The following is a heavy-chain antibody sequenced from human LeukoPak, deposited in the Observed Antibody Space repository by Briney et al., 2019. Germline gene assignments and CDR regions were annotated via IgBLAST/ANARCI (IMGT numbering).Heavy chain of an antibody. Sequence: ASVKVSCKASGYTFTSYGISWVRQAPGQGLEWMGWISAYNGKTNYAQNLQGRVTMTTDTSMSTAYMELRSLRSDDTAVYYCARTPNSSGWPYYFDYWGQGTLVTVSS. CDR2: ISAYNGKT. J-gene: IGHJ4*02. V-gene: IGHV1-18*01. CDR3: ARTPNSSGWPYYFDY. CDR1: GYTFTSYG. D-gene: IGHD6-19*01.